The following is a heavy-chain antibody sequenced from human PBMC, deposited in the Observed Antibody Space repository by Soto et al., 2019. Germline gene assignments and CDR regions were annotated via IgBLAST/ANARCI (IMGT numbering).Heavy chain of an antibody. Sequence: QVQLVESGGGVVQPGRSLRLSCAASGFTFSSYAMHWVRQAPGKGLAWVAVISYDGSNKYYADSVKGRFTISRENSKNTLYLQMNGLRAEDTAVYYCARGVSSWYFDYWGQGTLVTVSS. CDR3: ARGVSSWYFDY. CDR2: ISYDGSNK. D-gene: IGHD6-13*01. CDR1: GFTFSSYA. J-gene: IGHJ4*02. V-gene: IGHV3-30-3*01.